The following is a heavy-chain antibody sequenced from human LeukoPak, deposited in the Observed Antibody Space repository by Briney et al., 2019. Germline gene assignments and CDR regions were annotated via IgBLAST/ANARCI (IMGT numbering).Heavy chain of an antibody. CDR1: GGSMSSYY. Sequence: SETLSLTCTVSGGSMSSYYWSWIRQPPGKGLEWIGYICYSGSTNYNPSLKSRVTISVDTSKNQFTLNLSSVTAADTAVYYCARGRYGWLPFDYWGQGTLVTVSS. D-gene: IGHD3-16*01. CDR2: ICYSGST. CDR3: ARGRYGWLPFDY. J-gene: IGHJ4*02. V-gene: IGHV4-59*01.